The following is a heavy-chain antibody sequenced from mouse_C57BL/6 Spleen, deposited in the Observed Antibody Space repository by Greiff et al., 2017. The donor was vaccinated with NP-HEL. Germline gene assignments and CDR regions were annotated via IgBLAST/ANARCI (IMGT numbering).Heavy chain of an antibody. Sequence: VQLVESGAELVKPGASVKMSCKASGYTFTTYPIEWMKQNHGKSLEWIGNFHPYNDDTKYNEKVKGKATLTVEKSSSTVYLELSRLTSDDSAVYYCARGYYGSSYVYWYFDVWGTGTTVTVSS. D-gene: IGHD1-1*01. J-gene: IGHJ1*03. V-gene: IGHV1-47*01. CDR2: FHPYNDDT. CDR1: GYTFTTYP. CDR3: ARGYYGSSYVYWYFDV.